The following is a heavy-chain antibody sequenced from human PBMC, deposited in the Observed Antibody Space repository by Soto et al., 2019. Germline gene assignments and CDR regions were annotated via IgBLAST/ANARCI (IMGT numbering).Heavy chain of an antibody. Sequence: GGSLRLSCAASGFTFSSYGMHWVRQAPGKGLEWVAVISYDGSNKYYADSVKGRFTISRDNSKNTLYLQMNSLRAEDTAVYYCAKYGRGGYPTDMDVWGKGTTVTVSS. V-gene: IGHV3-30*18. CDR2: ISYDGSNK. J-gene: IGHJ6*03. CDR3: AKYGRGGYPTDMDV. D-gene: IGHD3-22*01. CDR1: GFTFSSYG.